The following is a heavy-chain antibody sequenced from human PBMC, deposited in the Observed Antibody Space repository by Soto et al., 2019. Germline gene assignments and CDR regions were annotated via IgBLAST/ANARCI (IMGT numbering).Heavy chain of an antibody. Sequence: PXGTLSLTCTVSGGSVSSGSYYWSWIRQPPGKGLEWIGYIYYSGSTNYNPSLKSRVTISVDTSKNQFPLKLSSVTAADTAVYYCARAYDFWSGYNYYGMDVWGQGTTVTVSS. CDR1: GGSVSSGSYY. V-gene: IGHV4-61*01. D-gene: IGHD3-3*01. CDR3: ARAYDFWSGYNYYGMDV. J-gene: IGHJ6*02. CDR2: IYYSGST.